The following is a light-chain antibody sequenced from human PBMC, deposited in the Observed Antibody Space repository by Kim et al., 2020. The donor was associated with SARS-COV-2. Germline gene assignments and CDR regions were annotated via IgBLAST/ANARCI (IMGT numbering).Light chain of an antibody. CDR3: SCRAGSGDAVI. Sequence: APGYPVTITCRGDSLRGFYGHWYQQNPGQAPVRVLYAEHKRPAGISPRFSGSVSGDTATLTIDRAQAEDEAVYYCSCRAGSGDAVIFGGGTQLTVL. V-gene: IGLV3-19*01. CDR1: SLRGFY. CDR2: AEH. J-gene: IGLJ2*01.